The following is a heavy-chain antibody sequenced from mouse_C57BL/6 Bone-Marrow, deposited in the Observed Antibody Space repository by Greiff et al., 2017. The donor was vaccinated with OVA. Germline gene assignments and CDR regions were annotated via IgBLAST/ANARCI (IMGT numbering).Heavy chain of an antibody. CDR3: ARSYGNYGMDY. CDR2: IRNKANGYTT. D-gene: IGHD2-1*01. Sequence: EVKLVESGGGLVQPGGSLSLSCAASGLTFTDYYMSWVRQPPGKALEWLGFIRNKANGYTTEYSASVKGRFTISRDNSQSILYLQMNALRAEDSATYYCARSYGNYGMDYWGQGTSVTVSS. V-gene: IGHV7-3*01. J-gene: IGHJ4*01. CDR1: GLTFTDYY.